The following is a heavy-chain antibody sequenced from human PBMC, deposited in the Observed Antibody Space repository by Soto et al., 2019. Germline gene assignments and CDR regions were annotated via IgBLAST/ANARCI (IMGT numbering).Heavy chain of an antibody. J-gene: IGHJ4*02. Sequence: ASVKVSCKASGYTFTSYDINWVRQATGQGLEWMGWMNPNNGNTDYAQKLQGRVTMTTDTSISTAYMELRSLRSDDTAVYYCARDPGITIFGVVELAHWGQGTLVTVSS. CDR1: GYTFTSYD. V-gene: IGHV1-8*01. D-gene: IGHD3-3*01. CDR3: ARDPGITIFGVVELAH. CDR2: MNPNNGNT.